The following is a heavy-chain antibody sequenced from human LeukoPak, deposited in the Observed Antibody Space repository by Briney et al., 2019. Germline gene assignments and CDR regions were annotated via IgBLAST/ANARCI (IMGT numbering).Heavy chain of an antibody. CDR1: GFTSSSYA. D-gene: IGHD4-17*01. CDR2: ISGSGGST. V-gene: IGHV3-23*01. CDR3: AKDRGLMTTADY. Sequence: GGSLRLSCAASGFTSSSYAMSWVRQAPGKGLEWVSAISGSGGSTYYADSVKGRFTISRDNSKNTLYLQMNSLRAEDTAVYYCAKDRGLMTTADYWGQGTLVAVSS. J-gene: IGHJ4*02.